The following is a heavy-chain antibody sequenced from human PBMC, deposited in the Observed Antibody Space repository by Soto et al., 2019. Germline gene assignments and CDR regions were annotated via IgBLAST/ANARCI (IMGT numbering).Heavy chain of an antibody. J-gene: IGHJ4*02. V-gene: IGHV3-74*01. Sequence: EVHLVESGGGLVQPGGSLRLSCAASGFTFSSYWMHWVRQAPGKGLVWVSRITPDGSSTSYADSVQGRFTISRDNAKSTLYLRMHSLIAEYTGVHYCATLASVHLERFDYLSQGTLVTVSS. CDR1: GFTFSSYW. CDR2: ITPDGSST. CDR3: ATLASVHLERFDY. D-gene: IGHD1-1*01.